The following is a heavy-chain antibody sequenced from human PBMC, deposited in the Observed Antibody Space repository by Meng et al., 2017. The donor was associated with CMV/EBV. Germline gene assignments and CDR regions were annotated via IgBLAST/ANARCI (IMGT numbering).Heavy chain of an antibody. CDR2: ISYDGSNK. V-gene: IGHV3-30*04. CDR3: ARGGDFWSGYSWSYYGMDV. J-gene: IGHJ6*02. Sequence: GESLKISCAASGFTFSSYAMHWVRQAPGKGLEWVAVISYDGSNKYYADSVKGRFTISRDNSKNTLYLQMNSLRAEDTAVYYCARGGDFWSGYSWSYYGMDVWGQGTTVTVSS. CDR1: GFTFSSYA. D-gene: IGHD3-3*01.